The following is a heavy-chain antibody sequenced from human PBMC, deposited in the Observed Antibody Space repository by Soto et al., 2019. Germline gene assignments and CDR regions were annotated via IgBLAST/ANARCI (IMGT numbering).Heavy chain of an antibody. V-gene: IGHV3-53*04. Sequence: EVPLVESGGGLVQPGGSLRLSCAASGFTVSNNYMSWVRQAPGKGLEWVSLIYSGGSTYYADSVKGRFTISRDNSGNTLYLQMNSLRDEDTAVYFCAREDGPGRYAMDVWGHGTTVTVSS. CDR2: IYSGGST. CDR3: AREDGPGRYAMDV. CDR1: GFTVSNNY. J-gene: IGHJ6*02. D-gene: IGHD1-26*01.